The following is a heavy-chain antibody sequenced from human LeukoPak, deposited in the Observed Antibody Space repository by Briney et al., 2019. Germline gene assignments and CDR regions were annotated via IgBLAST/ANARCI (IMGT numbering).Heavy chain of an antibody. V-gene: IGHV1-69*13. Sequence: SVTVSCTASGGTFSSYAISWVRRAPGQGLEWMGGIIPIFGTANYAQKFQGRVTITADESTSTAYMELSSLRSEDTAVYYCARGPEMATAFDYWGQGTLVTVSS. CDR3: ARGPEMATAFDY. CDR2: IIPIFGTA. J-gene: IGHJ4*02. CDR1: GGTFSSYA. D-gene: IGHD5-24*01.